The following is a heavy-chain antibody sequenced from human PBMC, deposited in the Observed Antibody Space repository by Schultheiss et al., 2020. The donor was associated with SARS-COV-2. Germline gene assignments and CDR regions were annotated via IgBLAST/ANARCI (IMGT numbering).Heavy chain of an antibody. J-gene: IGHJ4*02. V-gene: IGHV4-34*01. Sequence: SETLSLTCAVYGGSFSGYYWSWIRQPPGKGLEWIGEINHSGSTNYNPSLKSRVTISVDTSKNQFSLKLSSVTAADTAVYYCARGPTFDYWGQGTLVTVSS. CDR2: INHSGST. CDR1: GGSFSGYY. CDR3: ARGPTFDY.